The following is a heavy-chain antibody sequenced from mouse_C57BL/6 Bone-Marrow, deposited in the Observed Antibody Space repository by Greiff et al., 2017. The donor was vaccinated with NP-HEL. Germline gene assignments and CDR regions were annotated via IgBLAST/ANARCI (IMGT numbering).Heavy chain of an antibody. V-gene: IGHV3-6*01. CDR2: ISYDGSN. Sequence: EVQRVESGPGLVKPSQSLSLTCSVTGYSITSGYYWNWIRQFPGNKLEWMGYISYDGSNNYNPSLKNRISITRDTSKNQFFLKLNSVTTEDTATYYCARGGLRLWFAYWGQGTLVTVSA. J-gene: IGHJ3*01. CDR3: ARGGLRLWFAY. D-gene: IGHD1-2*01. CDR1: GYSITSGYY.